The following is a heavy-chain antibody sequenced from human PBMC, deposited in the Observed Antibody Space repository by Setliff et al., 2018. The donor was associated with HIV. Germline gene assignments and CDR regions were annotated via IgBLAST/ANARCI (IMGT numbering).Heavy chain of an antibody. D-gene: IGHD3-10*01. Sequence: SETLSLTCTVSGGSITTGSYYWSWIRQHPGKGLEWIGYILYSGSTYYNPSLKSRVTISVDTSKNLFSLKLTSVSAADTAVYYCARARALTRGGKAYYFDYWGQGTLVTVSS. CDR2: ILYSGST. J-gene: IGHJ4*02. CDR1: GGSITTGSYY. V-gene: IGHV4-31*03. CDR3: ARARALTRGGKAYYFDY.